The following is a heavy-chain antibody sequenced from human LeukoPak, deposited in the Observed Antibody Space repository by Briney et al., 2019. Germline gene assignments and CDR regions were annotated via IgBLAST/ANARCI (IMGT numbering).Heavy chain of an antibody. Sequence: SETLSLTCTVSGYSISSGYYWGWIRQPPGKGLEWIGSIYHSGSTYYKPSLKSRVTISVDTSKNQFSLKLSSVTAADTAVYYCARGLRYFDYYFDYWGQGTLVTVSS. J-gene: IGHJ4*02. CDR1: GYSISSGYY. D-gene: IGHD3-9*01. CDR2: IYHSGST. CDR3: ARGLRYFDYYFDY. V-gene: IGHV4-38-2*02.